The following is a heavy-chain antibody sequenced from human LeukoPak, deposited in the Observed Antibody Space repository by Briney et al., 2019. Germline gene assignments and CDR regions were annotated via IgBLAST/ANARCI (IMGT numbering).Heavy chain of an antibody. V-gene: IGHV3-64*01. CDR1: GFSFSSYA. J-gene: IGHJ4*02. CDR3: ARGPN. CDR2: ISSNGGST. Sequence: GGSLRLSCAASGFSFSSYAMHWVRQAPGKGLEYVSAISSNGGSTYYANSVKGRFTVSRDNSKNTLYLQMGSLRAEDMAVYYCARGPNRGQGTLVTVSS.